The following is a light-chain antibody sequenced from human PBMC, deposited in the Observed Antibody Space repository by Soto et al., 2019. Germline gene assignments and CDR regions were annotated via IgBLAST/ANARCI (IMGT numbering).Light chain of an antibody. CDR2: SSN. CDR1: SSNLGSNT. CDR3: AAWDDSLNGYV. J-gene: IGLJ1*01. V-gene: IGLV1-44*01. Sequence: GPTYPGPRSQTPGQRVTIPCSGSSSNLGSNTVSWYQQLPGTAPTLLIYSSNQRPSGVPDRFSGCKSSTSASLTFIGLQSEDEADYYCAAWDDSLNGYVFGTGTKVTGL.